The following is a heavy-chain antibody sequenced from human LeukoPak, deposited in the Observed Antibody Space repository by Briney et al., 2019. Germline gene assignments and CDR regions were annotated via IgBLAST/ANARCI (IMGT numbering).Heavy chain of an antibody. J-gene: IGHJ4*02. Sequence: SETLSLTCTVFGDSVTGYFLNWVRQPPGKGLEWIGHIYKIGTTNYNPSLKSRLTISADTSKNQFSLQLRSVTAADTAVYYCVIGVGWQPDYWGQGTLVTVSS. V-gene: IGHV4-59*02. CDR2: IYKIGTT. CDR1: GDSVTGYF. CDR3: VIGVGWQPDY. D-gene: IGHD2-15*01.